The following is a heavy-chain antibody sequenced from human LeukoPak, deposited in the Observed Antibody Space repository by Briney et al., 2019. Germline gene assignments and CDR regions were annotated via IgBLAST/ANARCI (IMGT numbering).Heavy chain of an antibody. CDR1: GYTFTSYY. Sequence: ASVKVSCKASGYTFTSYYMHWVRQAPGQGLEWMGIINPSGGSTSYAQKFQGRVTMTRDTSTSTVYMELSSLRSEDTAVYYCARLCGYSYGYYYYGMEVWGQGTTVTVSS. J-gene: IGHJ6*02. V-gene: IGHV1-46*01. D-gene: IGHD5-18*01. CDR2: INPSGGST. CDR3: ARLCGYSYGYYYYGMEV.